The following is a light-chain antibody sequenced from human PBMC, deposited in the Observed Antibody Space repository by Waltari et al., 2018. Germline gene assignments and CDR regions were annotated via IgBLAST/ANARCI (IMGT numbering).Light chain of an antibody. J-gene: IGKJ2*03. CDR1: QGISSY. Sequence: IKMSQSPSSLSASVGDKDTITCREGQGISSYLNWSQQKPRKAPKLLIYYANSLASGVPSRFIGSGSGTEFTLTISSLQPEDFATYYCQQGNSYPYSFGQGTKVEIK. CDR2: YAN. V-gene: IGKV1-13*02. CDR3: QQGNSYPYS.